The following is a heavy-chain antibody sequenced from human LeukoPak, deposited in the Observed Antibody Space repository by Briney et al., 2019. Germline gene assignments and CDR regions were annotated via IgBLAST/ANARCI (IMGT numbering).Heavy chain of an antibody. CDR3: ARDLPTRDYYDSSGYYLY. Sequence: GASVKVSCKASGYTFTSYGISWVRQAPGQGLEWMGWISAYNGNTNYAQKLQGRVTMTTDTSTSTAYMELRSLRSDDTAVYYCARDLPTRDYYDSSGYYLYWGQGTLVTVSS. V-gene: IGHV1-18*01. J-gene: IGHJ4*02. CDR2: ISAYNGNT. D-gene: IGHD3-22*01. CDR1: GYTFTSYG.